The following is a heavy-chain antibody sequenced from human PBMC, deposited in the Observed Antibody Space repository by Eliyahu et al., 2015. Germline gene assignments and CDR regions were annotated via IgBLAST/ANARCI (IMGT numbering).Heavy chain of an antibody. CDR2: INPNSGGT. CDR3: AREGVMITFGGVIAQGLDY. CDR1: GYTFTGYX. D-gene: IGHD3-16*02. J-gene: IGHJ4*02. V-gene: IGHV1-2*04. Sequence: QVQLVQSGAEVKKPGASVKVSCKASGYTFTGYXMHWVRPAPGQGLEWMGWINPNSGGTNYAQKFQGWVTMTRDTSISTAYMELSRLRSDDTAVYYCAREGVMITFGGVIAQGLDYWGQGTLVTVSS.